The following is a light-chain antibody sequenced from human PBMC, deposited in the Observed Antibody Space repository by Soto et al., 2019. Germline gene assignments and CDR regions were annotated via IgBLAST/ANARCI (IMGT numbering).Light chain of an antibody. J-gene: IGLJ1*01. CDR1: ISDIGGYNY. Sequence: QSVLTQPSSLSGSPGQSITISCTGSISDIGGYNYVSWYQQHPGKVPKLMIYEVSNRPSGVSFRFSGSKSGNTASLTISGLQAEDEADYYCSSYASSITYVFGTGTKVTVL. CDR3: SSYASSITYV. CDR2: EVS. V-gene: IGLV2-14*01.